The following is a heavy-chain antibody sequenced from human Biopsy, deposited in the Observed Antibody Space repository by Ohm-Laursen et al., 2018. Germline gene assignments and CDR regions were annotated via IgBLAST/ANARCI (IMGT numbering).Heavy chain of an antibody. CDR2: IFYRGST. CDR3: ARDYDTSGYYYVS. V-gene: IGHV4-39*01. D-gene: IGHD3-22*01. Sequence: PSETLSLTCTASGGSISNNNYYWGWIRQPPGKGLEWIGSIFYRGSTHYKPSLKSRVNISVDTSKNQFSLKLNSVTAADTAVYYCARDYDTSGYYYVSWGQGTLVTVSS. CDR1: GGSISNNNYY. J-gene: IGHJ5*02.